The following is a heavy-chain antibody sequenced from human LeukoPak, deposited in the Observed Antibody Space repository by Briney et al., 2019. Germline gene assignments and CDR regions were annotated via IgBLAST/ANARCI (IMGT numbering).Heavy chain of an antibody. J-gene: IGHJ2*01. CDR2: ISDDGSNK. Sequence: PGGTLRLSCAASGFTFSSYGMHWVRQAPGKGLEWVAIISDDGSNKYYADSVQGRFTISRDNSKNTLYLQMNSLRAEDTAVYYCAKDLGGGSGCYDLWGRGTLVTVSS. V-gene: IGHV3-30*18. CDR1: GFTFSSYG. CDR3: AKDLGGGSGCYDL. D-gene: IGHD6-19*01.